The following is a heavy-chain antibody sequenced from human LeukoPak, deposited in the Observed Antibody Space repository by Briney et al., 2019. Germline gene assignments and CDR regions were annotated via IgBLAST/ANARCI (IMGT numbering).Heavy chain of an antibody. V-gene: IGHV4-59*12. CDR3: ARGRARDGSYPWVDS. D-gene: IGHD3-16*02. Sequence: PSATLSLTCAVACDFIGSCYWRWLRQSAGKGLEWIGYISYDGSTNYSPSLKSRVTISGDTSNNPFSLQRSSLDAADTGIYYCARGRARDGSYPWVDSWGQGTLVTVSS. CDR2: ISYDGST. J-gene: IGHJ5*01. CDR1: CDFIGSCY.